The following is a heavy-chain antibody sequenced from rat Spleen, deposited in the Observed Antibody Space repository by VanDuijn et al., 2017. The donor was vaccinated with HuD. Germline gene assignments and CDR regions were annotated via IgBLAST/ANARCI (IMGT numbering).Heavy chain of an antibody. V-gene: IGHV6-6*01. CDR1: GFTFSTAW. Sequence: EVQVLESGGGLVQPGNSLKLSCATSGFTFSTAWMYWYRQFPEKRLEWVARIKAKSNNYATDYTESVKGRFTSRDDSKSTIYLQMNNLKEEDTAIYYCASPSYWGQGTLVTVSS. CDR2: IKAKSNNYAT. J-gene: IGHJ3*01. CDR3: ASPSY.